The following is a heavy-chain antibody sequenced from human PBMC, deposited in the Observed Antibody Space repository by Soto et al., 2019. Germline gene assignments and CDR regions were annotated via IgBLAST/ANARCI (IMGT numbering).Heavy chain of an antibody. V-gene: IGHV4-59*01. CDR2: IYYSGST. D-gene: IGHD3-22*01. J-gene: IGHJ4*02. Sequence: SETLSLTCTVSGGSIGSYYWCWIRQRPGKGLEWIGYIYYSGSTNYNPSRKSRVTISVDTSKNQFSLKLSSVTAADTAVYYCARDDYDISGGLFFDYWGQGTLVTVSS. CDR3: ARDDYDISGGLFFDY. CDR1: GGSIGSYY.